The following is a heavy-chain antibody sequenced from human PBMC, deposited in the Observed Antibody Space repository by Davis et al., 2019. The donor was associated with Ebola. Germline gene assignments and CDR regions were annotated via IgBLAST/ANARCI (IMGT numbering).Heavy chain of an antibody. J-gene: IGHJ3*02. CDR2: IWYDGSNK. CDR1: GFTFSSYG. D-gene: IGHD1-26*01. V-gene: IGHV3-33*01. Sequence: PGGSLRLSCAASGFTFSSYGMHWVRQAPGKGLEWVAVIWYDGSNKYYADSVKGRFTISRDNAKNSLYLQMNSLRDEDTAVYYCVRDGSYSSLADAFDIWGQGTMVTVSS. CDR3: VRDGSYSSLADAFDI.